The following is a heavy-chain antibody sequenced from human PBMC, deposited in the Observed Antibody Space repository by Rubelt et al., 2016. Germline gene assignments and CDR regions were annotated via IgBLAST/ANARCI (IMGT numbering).Heavy chain of an antibody. V-gene: IGHV3-23*01. CDR3: AKPPKVYYDFWSGYYRY. D-gene: IGHD3-3*01. CDR1: GFTFSSYA. Sequence: EVQLLESGGGLVQPGGSLRLSCAASGFTFSSYAMSWVRQAPGKGLEWVSAISGSGGGTYYTDSVNGRFTISRDKSKNTLYLQMNSLRAEDTAVYYCAKPPKVYYDFWSGYYRYWGQGTLVTVSS. J-gene: IGHJ4*02. CDR2: ISGSGGGT.